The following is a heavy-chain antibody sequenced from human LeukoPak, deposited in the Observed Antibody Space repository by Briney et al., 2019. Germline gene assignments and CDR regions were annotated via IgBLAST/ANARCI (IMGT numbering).Heavy chain of an antibody. J-gene: IGHJ6*03. Sequence: GASVKVSCKASGYTFTSFDINWVRQATGQGLEGMGWMNPNSGNTGYAQKFQGRVTMTRNTSISTAYMDLSSLRSEDTAVYYCARWYGSGSYRDYYYMDVWGKGTTVTVSS. CDR2: MNPNSGNT. V-gene: IGHV1-8*01. CDR3: ARWYGSGSYRDYYYMDV. CDR1: GYTFTSFD. D-gene: IGHD3-10*01.